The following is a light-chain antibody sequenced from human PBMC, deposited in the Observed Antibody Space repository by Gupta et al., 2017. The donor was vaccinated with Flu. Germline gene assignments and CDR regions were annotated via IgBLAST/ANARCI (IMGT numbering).Light chain of an antibody. CDR1: SLRSYY. V-gene: IGLV3-19*01. CDR2: GKN. Sequence: QTVRITWQGDSLRSYYASWYRQEPGQAPVLVFYGKNNRPSGIPDRFSSSSSGNTGSLTITGAQAEDEADYYCNSRDTSGNHPVVFGGGTKLTVL. J-gene: IGLJ2*01. CDR3: NSRDTSGNHPVV.